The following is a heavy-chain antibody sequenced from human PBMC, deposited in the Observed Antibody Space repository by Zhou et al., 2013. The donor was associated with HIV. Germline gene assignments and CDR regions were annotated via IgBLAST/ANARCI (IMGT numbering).Heavy chain of an antibody. CDR3: ARCRVVVDRGGYYYYMDV. J-gene: IGHJ6*03. Sequence: QVRLVQSGAEVKKPGSSVKVSCKASGGPFTSYAFSWVRQAPGQGLEWMGRIIPIFGTANYAQKFQGRVTITTDESTSTAYMELSSLRSEDTAVYYCARCRVVVDRGGYYYYMDVWGKGTTVTVSS. D-gene: IGHD2-2*01. CDR1: GGPFTSYA. CDR2: IIPIFGTA. V-gene: IGHV1-69*05.